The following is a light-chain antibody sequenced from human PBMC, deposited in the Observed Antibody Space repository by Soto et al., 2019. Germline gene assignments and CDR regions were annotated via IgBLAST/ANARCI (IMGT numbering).Light chain of an antibody. Sequence: EIVLTQSPATLSLSPGERATLSCRASQSVSSSLVWYQQKPGQPPRLLIYDASNRATGIPARFSGSGSGTDFTLTFSSLEPENFAVYYCQQRTNWPPGVTFGPGTKVDVK. CDR3: QQRTNWPPGVT. CDR1: QSVSSS. V-gene: IGKV3-11*01. J-gene: IGKJ3*01. CDR2: DAS.